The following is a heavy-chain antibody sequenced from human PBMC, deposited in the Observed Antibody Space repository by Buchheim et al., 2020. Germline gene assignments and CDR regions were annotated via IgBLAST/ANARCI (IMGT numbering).Heavy chain of an antibody. CDR3: ARSHSNVWTKIDY. CDR2: IDWDDDK. Sequence: QVTLRESGPALVEPTQTLALTCSFSGFSLNTRGMCVTWIRQSPGMPLEYIARIDWDDDKFYSTSLKTRLTLAKDTSRNQVVLILTNVDPSDTATYFCARSHSNVWTKIDYWGQGIL. V-gene: IGHV2-70*17. D-gene: IGHD6-13*01. J-gene: IGHJ4*02. CDR1: GFSLNTRGMC.